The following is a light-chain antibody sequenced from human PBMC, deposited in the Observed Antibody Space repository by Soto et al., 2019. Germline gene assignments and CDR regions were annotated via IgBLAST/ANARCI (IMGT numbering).Light chain of an antibody. V-gene: IGKV3-15*01. CDR2: GAS. CDR3: QQYGNSPIT. Sequence: EIVMTQSPATLSVSPGEGATLSCRASQSVSSKLAWYQQKPGQAPRLLIYGASTRATGIPARFSGSGSATDFTLTISRLEPEDFAVFYCQQYGNSPITFGQGTRLEIK. J-gene: IGKJ5*01. CDR1: QSVSSK.